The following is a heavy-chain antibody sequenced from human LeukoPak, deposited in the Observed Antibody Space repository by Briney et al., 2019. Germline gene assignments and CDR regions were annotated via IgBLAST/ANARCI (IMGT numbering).Heavy chain of an antibody. CDR2: IYSGGST. CDR1: GFTVSSNY. Sequence: GGSLRLSCAASGFTVSSNYMSWVRQAPGEGLEWVTVIYSGGSTYYADSVKGRFTISRDNSKNTLYLQMNSLRAEDTAVYYCARESGSSWYEDAFDIWGQGTMVTVSS. D-gene: IGHD6-13*01. V-gene: IGHV3-66*01. J-gene: IGHJ3*02. CDR3: ARESGSSWYEDAFDI.